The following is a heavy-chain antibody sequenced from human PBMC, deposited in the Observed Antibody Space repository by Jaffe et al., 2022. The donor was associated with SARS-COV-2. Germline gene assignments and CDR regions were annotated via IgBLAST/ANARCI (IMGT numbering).Heavy chain of an antibody. CDR3: ARARPDRLTGSYPIHCFEH. D-gene: IGHD3-9*01. V-gene: IGHV1-69*01. J-gene: IGHJ4*01. CDR1: GGTFSNYV. Sequence: QVQLVQSGAEVKKPGSSVKVSCKASGGTFSNYVISWVRQAPGQGLEWMGDIIPMLGTTHYAQRFQGRITITADESTSTAYMDLSGLRIEDTAVYYCARARPDRLTGSYPIHCFEHWGHGAPVTVSS. CDR2: IIPMLGTT.